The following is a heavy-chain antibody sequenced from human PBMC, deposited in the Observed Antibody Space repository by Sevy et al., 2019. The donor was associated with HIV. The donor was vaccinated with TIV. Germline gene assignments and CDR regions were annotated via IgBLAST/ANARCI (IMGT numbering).Heavy chain of an antibody. V-gene: IGHV3-30-3*01. Sequence: GGSLRLSCAASGFTFSSYAMHWVRQAPGKGLEWVAVISYDGSNKYYADSVKGRFTICRDNSKNTRYLQMNSLRAEDTAVYYCARPRIAAAGDYYYYGMDVWGQGTTVTVSS. D-gene: IGHD6-13*01. J-gene: IGHJ6*02. CDR1: GFTFSSYA. CDR2: ISYDGSNK. CDR3: ARPRIAAAGDYYYYGMDV.